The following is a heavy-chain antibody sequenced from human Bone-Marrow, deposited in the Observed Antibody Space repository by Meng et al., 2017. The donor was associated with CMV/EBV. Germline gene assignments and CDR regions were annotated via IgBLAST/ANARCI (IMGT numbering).Heavy chain of an antibody. D-gene: IGHD2-2*01. CDR3: ARPKTYCSSTSCAPGDDAFDI. J-gene: IGHJ3*02. V-gene: IGHV5-51*01. CDR2: IYPGDSDT. Sequence: KVSCKGSGYSFTSYWIGWVRQMPGKGLEWMGIIYPGDSDTRYSPSFQGQVTISADKSISTAYLQWSSLKASDTAMYYCARPKTYCSSTSCAPGDDAFDIWGQGTMVTVSS. CDR1: GYSFTSYW.